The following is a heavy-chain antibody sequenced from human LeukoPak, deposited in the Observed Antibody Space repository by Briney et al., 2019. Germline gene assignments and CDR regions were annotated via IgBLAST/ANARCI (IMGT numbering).Heavy chain of an antibody. CDR1: GGSISSGGYS. V-gene: IGHV4-30-2*01. CDR2: IYHSGST. J-gene: IGHJ4*02. CDR3: ARVRYYDSSGYYPSSYYFDY. Sequence: SETLSLTCAVSGGSISSGGYSWSWIRQPPGKGLEWVGYIYHSGSTYYNPSLKSRVTISVDRSKNQFSLKLSSVTAADTAVYYCARVRYYDSSGYYPSSYYFDYWGQGTLVTVSS. D-gene: IGHD3-22*01.